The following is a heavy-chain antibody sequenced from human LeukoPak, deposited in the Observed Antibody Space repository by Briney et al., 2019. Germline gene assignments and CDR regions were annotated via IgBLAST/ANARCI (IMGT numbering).Heavy chain of an antibody. Sequence: SETLSLTCAVYGGSFSGYYWSWIRQPPGKGLEWIGEINHSGSTNYNPSLKSRVTISVDTSKNQFSLKLSSVTAADTTVYYCARLRYCSGGSCLNWFDPWGQGTLVTVSS. D-gene: IGHD2-15*01. J-gene: IGHJ5*02. CDR3: ARLRYCSGGSCLNWFDP. CDR1: GGSFSGYY. CDR2: INHSGST. V-gene: IGHV4-34*01.